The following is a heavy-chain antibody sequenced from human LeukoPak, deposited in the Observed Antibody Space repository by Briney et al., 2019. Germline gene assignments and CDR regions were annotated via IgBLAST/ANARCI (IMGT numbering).Heavy chain of an antibody. CDR2: IYSDGST. V-gene: IGHV3-53*01. J-gene: IGHJ4*02. Sequence: GGSLRLSCAASGFTVSSNYMSWVRQAPGMGLEWVSIIYSDGSTYYTDSVKGRFTISRDNSKNTLYLQMNSLRVEDTAVYYCAREAPGYGGSYGIDHWGQGTLVSVSS. CDR1: GFTVSSNY. CDR3: AREAPGYGGSYGIDH. D-gene: IGHD1-26*01.